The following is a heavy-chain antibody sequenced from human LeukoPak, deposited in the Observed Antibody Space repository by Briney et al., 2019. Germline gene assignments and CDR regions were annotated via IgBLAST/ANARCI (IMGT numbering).Heavy chain of an antibody. V-gene: IGHV3-11*01. CDR1: GFSFSDYY. CDR3: ASVLWFGGIFFDY. Sequence: PGGSPRLSCAASGFSFSDYYMSWIRQAPGKGLEWVSYMSNSGSTIYYADSVKGRFTISRDNTKNSLYLQMNSLRAEDTAVYYCASVLWFGGIFFDYWGQGTLVTVSS. J-gene: IGHJ4*02. CDR2: MSNSGSTI. D-gene: IGHD3-10*01.